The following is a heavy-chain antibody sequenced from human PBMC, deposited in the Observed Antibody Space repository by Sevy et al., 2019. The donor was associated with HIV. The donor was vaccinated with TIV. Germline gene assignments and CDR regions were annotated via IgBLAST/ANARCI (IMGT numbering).Heavy chain of an antibody. D-gene: IGHD5-12*01. Sequence: GGSLSLSCAASGFTFSNYAMTWVRQAPGKGLEWVSGISGSGGSTYYADSVKGRFTFSRDNSKNTVYLQMNSLRAEDTAVYYCAKGRGFSAYDAYDFWGQGTLVTVSS. CDR3: AKGRGFSAYDAYDF. J-gene: IGHJ4*02. CDR1: GFTFSNYA. V-gene: IGHV3-23*01. CDR2: ISGSGGST.